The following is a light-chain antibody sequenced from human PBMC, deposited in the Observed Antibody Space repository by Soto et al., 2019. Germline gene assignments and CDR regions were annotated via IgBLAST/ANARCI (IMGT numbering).Light chain of an antibody. CDR2: WAS. CDR1: QSVLYSSTNKNY. V-gene: IGKV4-1*01. Sequence: DIVMTQSPDSLAVSLGERATINCKSSQSVLYSSTNKNYLAWYQQKPGQPPKLLIYWASTRESGVPDRFSGSGSGTDFTLTISSLQAEDVAVYYFQQYYSTPRTFGQGTKVEIK. J-gene: IGKJ1*01. CDR3: QQYYSTPRT.